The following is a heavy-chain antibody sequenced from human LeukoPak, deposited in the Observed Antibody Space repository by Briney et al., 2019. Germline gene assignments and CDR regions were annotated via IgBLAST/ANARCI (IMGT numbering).Heavy chain of an antibody. CDR3: ARVVGQLVRYYFDY. J-gene: IGHJ4*02. D-gene: IGHD6-13*01. CDR1: GYTFTSYG. V-gene: IGHV1-18*01. Sequence: ASVEVSCKASGYTFTSYGISWVRQAPGQGLEWMGWISAYNGNTNYAQKLQGRVTMTTDTSTGTAYMELRSLRSDDTAVYYCARVVGQLVRYYFDYCGQGTLVTVSS. CDR2: ISAYNGNT.